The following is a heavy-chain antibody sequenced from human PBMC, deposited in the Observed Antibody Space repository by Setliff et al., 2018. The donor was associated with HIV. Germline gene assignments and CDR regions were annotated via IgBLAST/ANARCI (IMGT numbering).Heavy chain of an antibody. D-gene: IGHD6-13*01. V-gene: IGHV4-34*01. J-gene: IGHJ1*01. Sequence: SETLSLTCAVSGVSFSGDHWSWVRQPPGKGLEWIAEVHPSGSINYNSSLKSRVAISVDTSNNQFSLTTTSVTAADTAMYYCATDPGYSSTWYSESFQHWGQGTLVTVSS. CDR3: ATDPGYSSTWYSESFQH. CDR1: GVSFSGDH. CDR2: VHPSGSI.